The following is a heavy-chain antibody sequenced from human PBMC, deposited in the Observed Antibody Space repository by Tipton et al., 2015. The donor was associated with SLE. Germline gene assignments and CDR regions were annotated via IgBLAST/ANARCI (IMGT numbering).Heavy chain of an antibody. CDR1: GFTFNNYW. CDR2: IQQDGSET. CDR3: ARDIDEYTYGLGGY. V-gene: IGHV3-7*03. Sequence: GSLRLSCAASGFTFNNYWMSWVRQAPGKGLEWVANIQQDGSETYYVDSVKGRFTISRDNAKNSLYLLMDYLRAEDTAVYYCARDIDEYTYGLGGYWGQGALVTVS. D-gene: IGHD5-18*01. J-gene: IGHJ4*02.